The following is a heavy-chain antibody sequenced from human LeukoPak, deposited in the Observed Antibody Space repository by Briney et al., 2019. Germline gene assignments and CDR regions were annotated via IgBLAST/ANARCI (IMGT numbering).Heavy chain of an antibody. CDR1: GYTFTSYY. CDR3: AVEDDYGDPRWDY. Sequence: ASVKVSCKASGYTFTSYYMHWVRQAPGQGLEWMGWISTYDGNTNYAQKVQGRVSMTTDTSTSTAYMELRSLRSDDTAVYYCAVEDDYGDPRWDYWGQGTLVTVSS. CDR2: ISTYDGNT. J-gene: IGHJ4*02. V-gene: IGHV1-18*04. D-gene: IGHD4-17*01.